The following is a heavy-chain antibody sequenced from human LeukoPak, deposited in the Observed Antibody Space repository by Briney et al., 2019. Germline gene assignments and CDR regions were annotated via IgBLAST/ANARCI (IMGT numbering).Heavy chain of an antibody. V-gene: IGHV3-15*01. CDR3: TTDDRRAVRYDLWSGYSVGTSHIDY. Sequence: GGSLRLSCAASGFTFSNTWMSWVRQAPGRGLEWVGRIKSKTDGGATDYAAPGQGSFTISRDDSKNTLHLQMNSLETEDTAVYYCTTDDRRAVRYDLWSGYSVGTSHIDYWGQGTLVTVSS. J-gene: IGHJ4*02. D-gene: IGHD3-3*01. CDR1: GFTFSNTW. CDR2: IKSKTDGGAT.